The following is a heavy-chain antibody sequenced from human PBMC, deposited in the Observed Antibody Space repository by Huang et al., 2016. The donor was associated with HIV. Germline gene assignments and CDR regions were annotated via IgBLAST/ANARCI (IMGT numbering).Heavy chain of an antibody. J-gene: IGHJ4*02. Sequence: QVQLVQSGAEVKKPGASVKVSCKASGYTFTSYAMHWVRQAPGQRLEGMGWINAGNGNTKYSQKFQGRVTITRDTSASTAYMELSSLRSEDTAVYYCAREGYDSVWGSYRPFDYWGQGTLVTVSS. CDR3: AREGYDSVWGSYRPFDY. D-gene: IGHD3-16*02. CDR2: INAGNGNT. CDR1: GYTFTSYA. V-gene: IGHV1-3*01.